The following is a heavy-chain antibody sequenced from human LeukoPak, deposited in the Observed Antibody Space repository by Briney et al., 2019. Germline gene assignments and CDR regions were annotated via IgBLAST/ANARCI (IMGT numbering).Heavy chain of an antibody. CDR3: ARDCSSSSCYTNFDY. D-gene: IGHD2-2*02. CDR2: IYTSGST. Sequence: SETLSLTCTVSGGSISSYYWSWIRQPAGKGLEWIGRIYTSGSTNYNPSLKSRVTMSVDTSKNQFSLKMSSVTAADTAVYYCARDCSSSSCYTNFDYWGQGTQVTVSS. J-gene: IGHJ4*02. CDR1: GGSISSYY. V-gene: IGHV4-4*07.